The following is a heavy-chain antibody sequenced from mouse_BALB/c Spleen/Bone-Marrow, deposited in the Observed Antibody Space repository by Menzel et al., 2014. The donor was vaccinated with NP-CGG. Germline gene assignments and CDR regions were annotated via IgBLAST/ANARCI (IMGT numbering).Heavy chain of an antibody. Sequence: VKLQESGPGLVAPSQSLSITCTVSGFSLSRYSVHWVRQSPGKGLEWLGMIWGSGNTDYNSALKSRLSISQDNSKSQIFLKMNSLQTDDTAMYFCAXXXXHGMDYWGQGTSVTVSS. CDR3: AXXXXHGMDY. V-gene: IGHV2-6-4*01. J-gene: IGHJ4*01. CDR1: GFSLSRYS. CDR2: IWGSGNT.